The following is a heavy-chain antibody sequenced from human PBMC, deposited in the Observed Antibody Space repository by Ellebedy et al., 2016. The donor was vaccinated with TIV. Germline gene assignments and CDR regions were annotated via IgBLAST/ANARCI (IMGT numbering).Heavy chain of an antibody. V-gene: IGHV4-59*01. CDR1: GGSISSYY. Sequence: SETLSLTXTVSGGSISSYYWSWIRQPPGKGLEWIGYIYYSGSTNYNPSLKSRVTISVDTSKNQFSLKLSSVTAADTAVYYCARGKVASYYFDYWGQGTLVTVSS. CDR2: IYYSGST. J-gene: IGHJ4*02. CDR3: ARGKVASYYFDY.